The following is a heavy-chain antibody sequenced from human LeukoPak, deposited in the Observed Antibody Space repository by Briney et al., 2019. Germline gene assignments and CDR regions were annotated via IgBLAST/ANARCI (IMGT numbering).Heavy chain of an antibody. D-gene: IGHD3-22*01. Sequence: GGSLRLSCAASGFTFSSYSMNWVRQAPGKGLEWVSSISSSSSYIYYADSVKGRFTISRDNAKNSLYLQMNSLRAEDTAVYYCARDPRDSSGYYNTHGYWGQGTLVTVSS. CDR3: ARDPRDSSGYYNTHGY. CDR1: GFTFSSYS. J-gene: IGHJ4*02. CDR2: ISSSSSYI. V-gene: IGHV3-21*01.